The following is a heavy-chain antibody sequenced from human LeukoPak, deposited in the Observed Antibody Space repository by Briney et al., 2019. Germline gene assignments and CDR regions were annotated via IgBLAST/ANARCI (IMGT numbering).Heavy chain of an antibody. CDR2: IYTSGST. D-gene: IGHD3-22*01. J-gene: IGHJ4*02. Sequence: PSETLPLTCSVSGDSISNYYWNWIRQPAGKGLEWIGRIYTSGSTKYNPSLKSRVTMSVDTSKNQFSLKLSSVTAADTAIYYCARLYYYDSSGYYWGTFDYWGQGTLVTVSS. CDR1: GDSISNYY. V-gene: IGHV4-4*07. CDR3: ARLYYYDSSGYYWGTFDY.